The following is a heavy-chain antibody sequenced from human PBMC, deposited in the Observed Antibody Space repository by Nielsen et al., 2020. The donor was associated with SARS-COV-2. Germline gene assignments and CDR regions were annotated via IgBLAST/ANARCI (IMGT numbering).Heavy chain of an antibody. J-gene: IGHJ6*02. Sequence: WIRQPPGKGLEWVANIKQDGSEKYYVDSAKGRFTISRDNAKNSLYLQMNSLRAEDTAVYYCARDRWNYYYYYGMDVWGQGTTVTVSS. CDR2: IKQDGSEK. V-gene: IGHV3-7*03. D-gene: IGHD1-1*01. CDR3: ARDRWNYYYYYGMDV.